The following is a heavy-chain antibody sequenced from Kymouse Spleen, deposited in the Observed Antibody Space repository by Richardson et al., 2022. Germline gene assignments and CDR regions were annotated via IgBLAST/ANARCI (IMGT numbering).Heavy chain of an antibody. V-gene: IGHV3-33*01. CDR3: ARVRYFDCRAFDI. CDR2: IWYDGSNK. D-gene: IGHD3-9*01. Sequence: QVQLVESGGGVVQPGRSLRLSCAASGFTFSSYGMHWVRQAPGKGLEWVAVIWYDGSNKYYADSVKGRFTISRDNSKNTLYLQMNSLRAEDTAVYYCARVRYFDCRAFDIWGQGTMVTVSS. CDR1: GFTFSSYG. J-gene: IGHJ3*02.